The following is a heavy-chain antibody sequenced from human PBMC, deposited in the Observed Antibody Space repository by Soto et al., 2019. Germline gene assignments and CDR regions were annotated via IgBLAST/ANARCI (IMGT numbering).Heavy chain of an antibody. CDR1: GFTFSSYA. D-gene: IGHD3-22*01. Sequence: GGSLRLSCAASGFTFSSYAMSWVRQAPGKGLEWVSGISGGGDSTYYANSVKGRFTISRDNSKNTLYLQMNSLRAEDTAVYYCAKEGDSSGYYYSKDYWGQGTLVTVSS. J-gene: IGHJ4*02. CDR2: ISGGGDST. V-gene: IGHV3-23*01. CDR3: AKEGDSSGYYYSKDY.